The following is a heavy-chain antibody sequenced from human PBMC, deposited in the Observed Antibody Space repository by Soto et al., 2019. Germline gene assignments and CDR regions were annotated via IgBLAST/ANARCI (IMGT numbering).Heavy chain of an antibody. CDR2: IYYSGST. D-gene: IGHD3-10*01. V-gene: IGHV4-59*01. Sequence: SETLSLTCTVSGGSISSYYWRWIRQPPGKGLEWIGYIYYSGSTNYNPSLKSRVTISVDTSKNQFSLKLSSVTAADTAVYYCARETITGFWFDPWGQGTLVTVSS. CDR3: ARETITGFWFDP. CDR1: GGSISSYY. J-gene: IGHJ5*02.